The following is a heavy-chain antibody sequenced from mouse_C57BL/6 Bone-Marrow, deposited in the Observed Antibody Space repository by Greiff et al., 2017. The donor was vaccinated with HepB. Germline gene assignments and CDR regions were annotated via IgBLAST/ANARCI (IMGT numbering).Heavy chain of an antibody. V-gene: IGHV1-19*01. D-gene: IGHD1-1*01. CDR2: INPYNGGT. Sequence: EVKLQQSGPVLVKPGASVKMSCKASGYTFTDYYMNWVKQSHGKSLEWIGVINPYNGGTSYNQKFKGKATLTVDKSSSTAYKELNSLTSEDSAVYYCARFAYGRPVDYWGQGTTLTVSS. J-gene: IGHJ2*01. CDR1: GYTFTDYY. CDR3: ARFAYGRPVDY.